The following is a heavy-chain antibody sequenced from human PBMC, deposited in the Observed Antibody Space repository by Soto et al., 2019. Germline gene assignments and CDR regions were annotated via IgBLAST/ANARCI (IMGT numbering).Heavy chain of an antibody. D-gene: IGHD2-15*01. V-gene: IGHV3-49*03. CDR1: GFTFGDYA. Sequence: EVQLVESGGGLVQPGRSLRLSCTASGFTFGDYAMSWFRQAPGKGLESVGFIRSKPYGGTEEYAASVKGSFIISSDDSKRIAYLQMNSLTTEDTAVYYCRTSNLRGYCSGGRCFNGRYALDIWGKGTMVTVSS. CDR2: IRSKPYGGTE. CDR3: RTSNLRGYCSGGRCFNGRYALDI. J-gene: IGHJ3*02.